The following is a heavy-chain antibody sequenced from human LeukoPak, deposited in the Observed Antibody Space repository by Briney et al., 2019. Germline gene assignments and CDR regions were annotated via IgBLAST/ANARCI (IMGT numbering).Heavy chain of an antibody. Sequence: GGSLRLSCVASGFTISSSWMTWVRQAPGMGLERVANIKADGSGKYYVDSVRGRFSISRDNAKNSLYLELNSLRAEDTGVYFCARDRGWQQFDYWGQGSLVTVSS. CDR3: ARDRGWQQFDY. V-gene: IGHV3-7*01. J-gene: IGHJ4*01. CDR2: IKADGSGK. D-gene: IGHD5-24*01. CDR1: GFTISSSW.